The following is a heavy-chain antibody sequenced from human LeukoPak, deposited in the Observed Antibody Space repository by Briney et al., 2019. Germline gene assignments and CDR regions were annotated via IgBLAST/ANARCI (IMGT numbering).Heavy chain of an antibody. V-gene: IGHV1-46*01. CDR2: INPSGGST. CDR3: ARDTLSHYYDSSGYYSS. J-gene: IGHJ5*02. D-gene: IGHD3-22*01. Sequence: GASVTVSCKASGYTFTSYYMHWVRQAPGQGLEWMGIINPSGGSTSYAQKFQGRVTMTRDTSTSTVYMELSSLRSEDTAVYYCARDTLSHYYDSSGYYSSWGQGTLVTVSS. CDR1: GYTFTSYY.